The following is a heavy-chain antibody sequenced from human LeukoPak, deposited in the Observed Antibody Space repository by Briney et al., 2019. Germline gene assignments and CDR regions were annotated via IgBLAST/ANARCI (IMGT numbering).Heavy chain of an antibody. D-gene: IGHD6-13*01. J-gene: IGHJ4*02. CDR3: ARDIEAAGLFLDY. CDR2: MKYDGSEK. Sequence: SCKASGGTFSSYTISWVRQAPGKGLEWVANMKYDGSEKYYVDSVKGRFTISRDNAKNSLYLQMNSLRAEDTAVYYCARDIEAAGLFLDYWGQGTLVTVSS. V-gene: IGHV3-7*01. CDR1: GGTFSSYT.